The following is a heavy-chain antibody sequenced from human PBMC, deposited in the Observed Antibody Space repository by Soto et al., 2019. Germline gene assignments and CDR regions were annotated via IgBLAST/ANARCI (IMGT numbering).Heavy chain of an antibody. Sequence: GGSLRLSCAASGFTFSSYEMNWVRQAPGKGLEWVSYISSSGSTIYYADSVKGRFTISRDNAKNSLYLQMNSLRAEDTAVYYCASYYSSSWYNGMDVWGQGTTVTVS. D-gene: IGHD6-13*01. J-gene: IGHJ6*02. CDR2: ISSSGSTI. CDR3: ASYYSSSWYNGMDV. CDR1: GFTFSSYE. V-gene: IGHV3-48*03.